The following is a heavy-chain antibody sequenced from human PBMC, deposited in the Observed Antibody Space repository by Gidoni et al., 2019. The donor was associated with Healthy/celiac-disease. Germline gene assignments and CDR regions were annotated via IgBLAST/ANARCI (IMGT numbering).Heavy chain of an antibody. CDR2: MNPNSGNT. D-gene: IGHD3-3*01. CDR1: GYTFTSYD. Sequence: QVQLVQSGAEVKKPGASVKVSCKASGYTFTSYDINWVRQATGQGLEWMGWMNPNSGNTGYAQKFQGRVTMTRNTSISTAYMELSSLRSEDTAVYYCARGEGLGVYYDFWSGYYTFDYWGQGTLVTVSS. V-gene: IGHV1-8*01. CDR3: ARGEGLGVYYDFWSGYYTFDY. J-gene: IGHJ4*02.